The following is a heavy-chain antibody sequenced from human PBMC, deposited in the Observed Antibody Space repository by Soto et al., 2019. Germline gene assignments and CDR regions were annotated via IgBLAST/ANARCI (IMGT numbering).Heavy chain of an antibody. J-gene: IGHJ6*02. CDR1: GFTFSSYA. V-gene: IGHV3-30-3*01. Sequence: QVQLVESGGGVVQPGRSLRLSCAASGFTFSSYAMHWVRQAPGKGLEWVAVISYDGSNKYYADSVKGRFTISRDNSKNTLYLQMNSLRAEDTAVYYCARDQTVTTNYYGMDVWGQGTTVTVSS. CDR3: ARDQTVTTNYYGMDV. D-gene: IGHD4-17*01. CDR2: ISYDGSNK.